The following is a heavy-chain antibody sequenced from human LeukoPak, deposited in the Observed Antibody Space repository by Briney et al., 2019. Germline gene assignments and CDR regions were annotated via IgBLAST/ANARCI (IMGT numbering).Heavy chain of an antibody. Sequence: GGSLRLSCAASGFTFSSYAMNWVRQAPGKGLEWVANIKQDGSDKYYVDSVKGRFTISRDNAKNSLYLQMNSLRAEDTAVYYCAIIPRAAAGPSARSPFHYWGQGTLVTVSS. CDR1: GFTFSSYA. CDR3: AIIPRAAAGPSARSPFHY. J-gene: IGHJ4*02. CDR2: IKQDGSDK. V-gene: IGHV3-7*01. D-gene: IGHD6-13*01.